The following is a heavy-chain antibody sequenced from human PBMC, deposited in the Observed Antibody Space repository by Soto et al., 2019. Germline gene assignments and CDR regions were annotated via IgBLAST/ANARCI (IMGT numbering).Heavy chain of an antibody. CDR2: IYYSGST. Sequence: QVQLQESGPGLVKPSETLSLTCTVSGGSVSSGSYYWSWIRQPPGKGLEWIGYIYYSGSTNYNPSLKSRVTISVDTSKNQFSLKLSSVTAADTAVYYCARDADGYCSGGSCDRYYYYGMDVWGRGTTVTVSS. J-gene: IGHJ6*02. D-gene: IGHD2-15*01. CDR3: ARDADGYCSGGSCDRYYYYGMDV. CDR1: GGSVSSGSYY. V-gene: IGHV4-61*01.